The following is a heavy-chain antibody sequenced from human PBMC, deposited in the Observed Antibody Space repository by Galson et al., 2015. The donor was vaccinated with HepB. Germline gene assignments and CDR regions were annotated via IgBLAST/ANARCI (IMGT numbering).Heavy chain of an antibody. CDR3: AKDRKRGYSSRLDDY. Sequence: SLRLSCAASGFTFSSYGMHWVRQAPGKGLEWVSVISYDGSNKYYADSVKGRFTISRDNSKNTLYLQMNSLRAEDTAVYYCAKDRKRGYSSRLDDYSGPGTLVTVSS. V-gene: IGHV3-30*18. CDR2: ISYDGSNK. D-gene: IGHD6-13*01. J-gene: IGHJ4*02. CDR1: GFTFSSYG.